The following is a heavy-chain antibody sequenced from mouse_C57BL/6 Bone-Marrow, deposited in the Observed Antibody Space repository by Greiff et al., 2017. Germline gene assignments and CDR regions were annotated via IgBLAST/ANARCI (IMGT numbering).Heavy chain of an antibody. Sequence: VQLQQPGAELVRPGTSVTLSCTASGYTFTSYWMHWVKQRPGQGLEWIGVIDPSDSYTNYNQKFKGKATLTVDTSSSTAYMQLSSLTSEDSAVYYCARRGPFAYWGQGTLVTVSA. CDR3: ARRGPFAY. V-gene: IGHV1-59*01. J-gene: IGHJ3*01. CDR1: GYTFTSYW. CDR2: IDPSDSYT.